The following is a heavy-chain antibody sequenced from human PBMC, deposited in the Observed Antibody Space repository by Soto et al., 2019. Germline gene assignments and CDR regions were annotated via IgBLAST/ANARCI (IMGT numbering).Heavy chain of an antibody. J-gene: IGHJ3*02. D-gene: IGHD2-2*03. CDR1: GFTFKNYN. V-gene: IGHV3-48*01. Sequence: PGGSLRLSCAASGFTFKNYNMNWVRQVPGKGLQWVSHISIGGRTIDYADSVKGRFTISRDNSKNTFYLQMNSLRTEDTAVYYCPKGLLDIDLLLVAHGGSFDIWGQGTMVTVSS. CDR3: PKGLLDIDLLLVAHGGSFDI. CDR2: ISIGGRTI.